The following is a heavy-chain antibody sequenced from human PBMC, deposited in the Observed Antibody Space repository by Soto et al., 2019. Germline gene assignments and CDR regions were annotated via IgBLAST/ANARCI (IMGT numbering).Heavy chain of an antibody. D-gene: IGHD2-15*01. CDR1: GFTFSSYA. CDR3: ARGSSGGDY. V-gene: IGHV3-23*01. J-gene: IGHJ4*02. Sequence: PGGSLRLSCAASGFTFSSYAMSWVRQAPGKGLEWVSAISGSGSSTYYADSVKGRFTISRDNAKNTLYLQMNSLRAEDTAVYYCARGSSGGDYWGQGTLVTVSS. CDR2: ISGSGSST.